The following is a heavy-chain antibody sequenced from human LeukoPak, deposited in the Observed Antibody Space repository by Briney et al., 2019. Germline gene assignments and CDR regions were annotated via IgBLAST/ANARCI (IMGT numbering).Heavy chain of an antibody. CDR2: ISYDGSNK. J-gene: IGHJ6*03. D-gene: IGHD5-12*01. Sequence: GGSLRLSCAASGFTFSSYAMHWVRQAPGKGLEWVAVISYDGSNKYYADSVKGRFTISRDNSKNTLYLQMNSLRAEDTAVYYCAKDPSVFSGYDYYYYYYMDVWGKGTTVTISS. CDR1: GFTFSSYA. CDR3: AKDPSVFSGYDYYYYYYMDV. V-gene: IGHV3-30*04.